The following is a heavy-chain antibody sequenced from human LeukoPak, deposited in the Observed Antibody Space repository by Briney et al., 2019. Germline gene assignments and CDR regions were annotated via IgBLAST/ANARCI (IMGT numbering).Heavy chain of an antibody. CDR2: INPNSGGT. D-gene: IGHD3-3*01. CDR3: ARGANYDFWSGHAP. Sequence: ASVKVSCKASGYTFTGYYMHWVRQAPGQGLEWMGWINPNSGGTNYAQKFQGRVTMTRDTSISTAYMELSRLRSDDTAVYYCARGANYDFWSGHAPWGQGTLVTVSS. J-gene: IGHJ5*02. V-gene: IGHV1-2*02. CDR1: GYTFTGYY.